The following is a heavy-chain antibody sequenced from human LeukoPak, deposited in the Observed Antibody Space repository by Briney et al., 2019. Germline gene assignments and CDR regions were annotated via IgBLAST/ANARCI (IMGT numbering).Heavy chain of an antibody. CDR1: GSTFNNYA. Sequence: GGSLRLSCAASGSTFNNYAIHWVRQAPGKGLEWVALISYDGSDKYYADSVKGRFTISRDNSKNTLYLQMNSLRPEDTALYYCVRGRYYYDVSGYPDYWGQGTLVTVSS. CDR3: VRGRYYYDVSGYPDY. V-gene: IGHV3-30-3*01. CDR2: ISYDGSDK. J-gene: IGHJ4*02. D-gene: IGHD3-22*01.